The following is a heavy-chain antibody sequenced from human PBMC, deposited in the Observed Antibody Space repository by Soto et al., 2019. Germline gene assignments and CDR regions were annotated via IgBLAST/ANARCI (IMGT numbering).Heavy chain of an antibody. J-gene: IGHJ4*02. D-gene: IGHD2-15*01. CDR2: MYHSGST. V-gene: IGHV4-30-2*01. CDR3: ATSDSRGYCSGGSCSYYLDY. CDR1: GGSISSGGYS. Sequence: SETLSLTCAVSGGSISSGGYSWSWIRQPPGKGLEWIGYMYHSGSTYYNPSLKSRVTISIDRSKNQFSLKLSSVTAADTAVYYCATSDSRGYCSGGSCSYYLDYWGQGTLVTVSS.